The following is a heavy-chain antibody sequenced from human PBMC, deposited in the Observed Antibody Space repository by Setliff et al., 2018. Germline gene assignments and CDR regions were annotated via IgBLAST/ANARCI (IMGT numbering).Heavy chain of an antibody. J-gene: IGHJ4*02. CDR1: GYPFTNYG. CDR2: ISGHNGDT. Sequence: ASVKVSCTTSGYPFTNYGLSWVRQAPGQGLEWMGWISGHNGDTKLAQNFQGRVTVTTDTFTNTGYMELRSLRSDDTAFYYCARADYSSSLHYFDCWGQGTLVTVSS. V-gene: IGHV1-18*01. CDR3: ARADYSSSLHYFDC. D-gene: IGHD6-13*01.